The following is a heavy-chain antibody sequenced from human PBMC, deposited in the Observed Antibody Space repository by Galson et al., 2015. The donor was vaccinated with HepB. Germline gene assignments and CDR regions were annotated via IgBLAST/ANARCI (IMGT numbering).Heavy chain of an antibody. D-gene: IGHD3-22*01. CDR3: AKQPSSGYYRWWFDP. Sequence: SVKVSCKASGYKFTSYYMHWVRQAPGQGLEWMGIINPSGGSTDYAQKFRGGLTMTRDTSTSTVFMELSSLGAEDTAVYYCAKQPSSGYYRWWFDPWGQGTLVTVSS. V-gene: IGHV1-46*01. J-gene: IGHJ5*02. CDR1: GYKFTSYY. CDR2: INPSGGST.